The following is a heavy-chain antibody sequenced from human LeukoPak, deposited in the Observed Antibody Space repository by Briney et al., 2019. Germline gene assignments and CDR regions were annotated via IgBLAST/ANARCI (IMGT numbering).Heavy chain of an antibody. CDR1: GYTFTGYY. J-gene: IGHJ4*02. CDR2: INPNSGGT. CDR3: ARDLAVRAAAGRANGVAVDY. Sequence: ASVKVSCKASGYTFTGYYMHWVRQAPGQGLEWMGWINPNSGGTNYAQKFQGRVTMTRDTSISTAYMELSRLRSDDTAVYYCARDLAVRAAAGRANGVAVDYWGQGTLVTVSS. D-gene: IGHD6-13*01. V-gene: IGHV1-2*02.